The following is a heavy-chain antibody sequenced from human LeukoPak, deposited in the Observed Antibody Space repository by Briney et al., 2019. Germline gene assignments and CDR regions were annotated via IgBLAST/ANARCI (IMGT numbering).Heavy chain of an antibody. Sequence: GGSLRLSCAASGFTFSNAWMNWVRQAPGKGLEWVGRIRSKADGETTDYAAPVKGRFTISRDDSKNMLYLQVNSLKTEDTAVYYCTTVGSGGSCYSWGQGTLVTVSS. D-gene: IGHD2-15*01. V-gene: IGHV3-15*01. CDR1: GFTFSNAW. J-gene: IGHJ4*02. CDR3: TTVGSGGSCYS. CDR2: IRSKADGETT.